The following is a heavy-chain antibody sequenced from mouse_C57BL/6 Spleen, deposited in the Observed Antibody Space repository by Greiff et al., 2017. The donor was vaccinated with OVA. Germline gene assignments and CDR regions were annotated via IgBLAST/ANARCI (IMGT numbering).Heavy chain of an antibody. Sequence: EVQLVESGPGLVKPSQSLSLTCSVTGYSITSGYYWNWIRQFPGNKLEWMGYISYDGSNNYNPSLKNRISITRDTSKNQFFLKLNSVTTEDTATYYCARWGDGYYWGQGTTLTVSS. J-gene: IGHJ2*01. CDR1: GYSITSGYY. V-gene: IGHV3-6*01. CDR2: ISYDGSN. CDR3: ARWGDGYY. D-gene: IGHD2-3*01.